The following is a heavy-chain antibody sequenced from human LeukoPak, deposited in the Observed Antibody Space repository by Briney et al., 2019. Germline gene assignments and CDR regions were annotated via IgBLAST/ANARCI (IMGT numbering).Heavy chain of an antibody. Sequence: PSDTLSLTCAVSGYSISSSNWWGWIRQPPGKGLEWIGYIYYSGSTYYNPSLKSRVTMSVDTSKNQFSLKLSSVTAVDTAVYYCASPKESGYSYVEVYYWGQGTLVTVSS. CDR2: IYYSGST. V-gene: IGHV4-28*01. J-gene: IGHJ4*02. CDR3: ASPKESGYSYVEVYY. D-gene: IGHD5-18*01. CDR1: GYSISSSNW.